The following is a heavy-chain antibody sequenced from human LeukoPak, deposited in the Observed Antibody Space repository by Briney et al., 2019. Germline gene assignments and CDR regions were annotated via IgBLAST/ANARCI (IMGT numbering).Heavy chain of an antibody. Sequence: GASAKVSFKASGYTFTGYYMHWVRQAPGQGLEWMGWINPNSGGTNYAQKFQGRVTMTRDTSISTAYMELSRLRSDDTAVYYCARTTVTRIIDYWGQGTLVTVSS. CDR3: ARTTVTRIIDY. V-gene: IGHV1-2*02. D-gene: IGHD4-17*01. J-gene: IGHJ4*02. CDR2: INPNSGGT. CDR1: GYTFTGYY.